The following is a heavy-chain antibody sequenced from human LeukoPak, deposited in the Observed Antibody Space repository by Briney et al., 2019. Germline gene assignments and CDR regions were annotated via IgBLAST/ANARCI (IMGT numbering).Heavy chain of an antibody. CDR1: GYSFTRYG. V-gene: IGHV1-18*04. Sequence: GASVKVSRKASGYSFTRYGFNWVRQAPGQGLEWMGWINAYNGNTKYAQKVQARVTMTTDTSTSTAYMELRSLRSDDTAVYYCTREGANYGVTGDVWGQGTTVIVSS. J-gene: IGHJ6*02. CDR3: TREGANYGVTGDV. D-gene: IGHD3-10*01. CDR2: INAYNGNT.